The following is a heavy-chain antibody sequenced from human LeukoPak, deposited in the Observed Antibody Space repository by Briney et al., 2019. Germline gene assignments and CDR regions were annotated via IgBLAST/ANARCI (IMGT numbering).Heavy chain of an antibody. V-gene: IGHV3-30*02. J-gene: IGHJ4*02. Sequence: GGSLRLSCAASGFTFNPAWMSWVRQAPGEGLEWVAFIRYDGSNKYYADSVKGRFTISRDNSKNTLYLQMNSLRAEDTAVYYCAKAHQYCSGGSCYGTPYYFDYWGQGTLVTVSS. CDR2: IRYDGSNK. CDR3: AKAHQYCSGGSCYGTPYYFDY. CDR1: GFTFNPAW. D-gene: IGHD2-15*01.